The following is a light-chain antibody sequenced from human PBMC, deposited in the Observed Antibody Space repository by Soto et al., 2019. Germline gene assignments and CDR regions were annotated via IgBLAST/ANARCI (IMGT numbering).Light chain of an antibody. V-gene: IGLV1-40*01. CDR2: GNS. CDR3: QSYDSSLFYV. J-gene: IGLJ1*01. Sequence: QSVLTQPHSASGTPGQRVTISCTGSSSNIGAGYDVHWYQQLPGTAPKLLIYGNSNRPSGVPDRFSGSKSGTSASLAITGLQAEDEADYYCQSYDSSLFYVFGTGTKVTVL. CDR1: SSNIGAGYD.